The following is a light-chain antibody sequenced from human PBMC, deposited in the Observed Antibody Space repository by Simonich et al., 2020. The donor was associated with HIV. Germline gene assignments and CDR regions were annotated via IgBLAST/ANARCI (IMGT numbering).Light chain of an antibody. CDR2: GVS. Sequence: IVMTQSPATLSVSPGEIATLSCRASQRVSSMLSWFKQHPGQATRLLIYGVSTRATGIPARFSGSGSGTDFTLTISSLQSEDFAVYYCQQYNYWPRTFGQGTKLEIK. V-gene: IGKV3D-15*01. CDR3: QQYNYWPRT. J-gene: IGKJ2*01. CDR1: QRVSSM.